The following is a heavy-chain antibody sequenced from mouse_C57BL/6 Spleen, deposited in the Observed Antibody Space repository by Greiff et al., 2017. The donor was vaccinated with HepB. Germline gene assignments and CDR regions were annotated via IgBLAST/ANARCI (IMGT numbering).Heavy chain of an antibody. CDR1: GFTFSSYA. D-gene: IGHD1-1*01. Sequence: EVQLVESGGGLVKPGGSLKLSCAASGFTFSSYAMSWVRQTPEKRLEWVATISDGGSYTYYPDNVKGRFTISRDNAKNNLYLQMSHLKSEDTAMYYCAREITTVVYFDYWGQGTTLTVSS. J-gene: IGHJ2*01. CDR2: ISDGGSYT. CDR3: AREITTVVYFDY. V-gene: IGHV5-4*01.